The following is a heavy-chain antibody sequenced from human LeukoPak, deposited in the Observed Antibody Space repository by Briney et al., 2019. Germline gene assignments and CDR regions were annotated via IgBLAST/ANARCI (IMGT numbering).Heavy chain of an antibody. CDR3: TTGPYDYGSGTYYH. V-gene: IGHV3-15*01. Sequence: GGSLRLSCAASGFTFSNAWMSWVRQAPGRGLEWVGRIKSKTDGGTTDYAAPVKGRFTISRDDSKNTLYVQMNSLKTEDTAVYYCTTGPYDYGSGTYYHWGQGTLVTVSS. J-gene: IGHJ4*02. D-gene: IGHD3-10*01. CDR2: IKSKTDGGTT. CDR1: GFTFSNAW.